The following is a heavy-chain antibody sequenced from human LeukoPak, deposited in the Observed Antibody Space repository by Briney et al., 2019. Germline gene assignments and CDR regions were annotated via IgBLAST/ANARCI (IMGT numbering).Heavy chain of an antibody. CDR3: AKGFNYFDF. Sequence: PGGSLRLSCATSGFTFSSYAMSWVRQAPGKGLEWVSLISGDGVSTYYADSVKGRFTVSRDNSKNTLSLQMHSLRAEDTAEYYCAKGFNYFDFWGQGTLVTVSS. J-gene: IGHJ4*02. CDR1: GFTFSSYA. CDR2: ISGDGVST. V-gene: IGHV3-23*01.